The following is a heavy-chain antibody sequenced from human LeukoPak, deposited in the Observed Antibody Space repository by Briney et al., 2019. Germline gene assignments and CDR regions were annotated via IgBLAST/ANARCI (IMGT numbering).Heavy chain of an antibody. CDR2: ISSSGSTI. V-gene: IGHV3-11*01. Sequence: GGSLRLSCAASGFTFSDYYMSWIPQAPGKGLEWVSYISSSGSTIYCADSVKGRFTISRDNAKNSLYLQMNSLRAEDTAVYYCATPGNWEHDPDYWGQGTLVTVSS. D-gene: IGHD1-26*01. J-gene: IGHJ4*02. CDR3: ATPGNWEHDPDY. CDR1: GFTFSDYY.